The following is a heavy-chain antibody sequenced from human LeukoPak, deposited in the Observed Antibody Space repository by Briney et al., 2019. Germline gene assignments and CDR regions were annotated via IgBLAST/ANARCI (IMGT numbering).Heavy chain of an antibody. CDR2: ISISSSSI. CDR3: ARERFHGSGAPKYAC. V-gene: IGHV3-21*01. CDR1: GFTFSSYG. Sequence: GGSLRLSCVASGFTFSSYGMIWVRQAPGKGLEWVSYISISSSSIYYSDSMKGRITISRDNAKNSLYLQMNSLIANDTAVYYWARERFHGSGAPKYACWGKEPLVTVPS. J-gene: IGHJ4*02. D-gene: IGHD3-10*01.